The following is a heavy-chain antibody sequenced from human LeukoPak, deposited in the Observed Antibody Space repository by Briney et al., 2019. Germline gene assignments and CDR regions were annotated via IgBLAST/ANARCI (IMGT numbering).Heavy chain of an antibody. CDR2: INPHSGGT. Sequence: GASVKVSCKASGYTFTDYYMHWVRQAPGQGLEWMGWINPHSGGTDHAQKFQGRVTMTRDTSISTAYMELSRLRSDDTAVYYRARDYFPYYYDSSGYFDYWGQGTLVTVSS. CDR1: GYTFTDYY. J-gene: IGHJ4*02. CDR3: ARDYFPYYYDSSGYFDY. D-gene: IGHD3-22*01. V-gene: IGHV1-2*02.